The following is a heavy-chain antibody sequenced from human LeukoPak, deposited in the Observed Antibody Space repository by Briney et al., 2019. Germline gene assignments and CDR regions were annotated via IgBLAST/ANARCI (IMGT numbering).Heavy chain of an antibody. CDR3: AKDYSPHDHRGYFDY. D-gene: IGHD1-14*01. Sequence: KSGGSLRLSCAASGFTFNNYNMNWVRQAPGKALEWVSSITSSGAYIFYADSVKGRFTISRDNSKNSLYLQMNSLRAEDTALYYCAKDYSPHDHRGYFDYWGQGTLVTVSS. V-gene: IGHV3-21*04. CDR2: ITSSGAYI. J-gene: IGHJ4*02. CDR1: GFTFNNYN.